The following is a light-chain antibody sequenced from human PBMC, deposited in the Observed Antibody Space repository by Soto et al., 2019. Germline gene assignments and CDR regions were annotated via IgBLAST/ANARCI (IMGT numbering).Light chain of an antibody. CDR2: DAS. Sequence: DIQMTQSPSTXSASVGDGVTITCRASETITTSLAWYQQQPGTAPKVLIYDASTLESGVPSRFSGSGSGTEFTLTISSLQPADFATYYCQQYGSYPRTFGQGTKGDIK. J-gene: IGKJ1*01. V-gene: IGKV1-5*01. CDR3: QQYGSYPRT. CDR1: ETITTS.